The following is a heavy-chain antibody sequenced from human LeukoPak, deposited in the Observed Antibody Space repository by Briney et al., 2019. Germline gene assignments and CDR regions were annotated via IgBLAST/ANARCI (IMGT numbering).Heavy chain of an antibody. CDR3: VREESGGYFDY. CDR2: ITPSVDTT. D-gene: IGHD2-8*02. J-gene: IGHJ4*02. Sequence: ASVKLSCKASGYTFTNYLLHWVRQAHGQGLEWVGRITPSVDTTNYAQKLRDSVTMTRDTSTGTVYMELRSLRSEDTAVYHCVREESGGYFDYWGQGTLVTVSS. CDR1: GYTFTNYL. V-gene: IGHV1-46*04.